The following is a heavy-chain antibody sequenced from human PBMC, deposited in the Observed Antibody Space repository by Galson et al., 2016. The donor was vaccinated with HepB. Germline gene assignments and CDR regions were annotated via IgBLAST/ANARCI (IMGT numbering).Heavy chain of an antibody. V-gene: IGHV3-21*01. J-gene: IGHJ2*01. CDR1: GFTFSSYS. Sequence: SLRLSCAASGFTFSSYSMNWVRQAPGKGLEWVSSITSSSSYIYYADSVKGRFTISRDNAKNSLYLQQNSLRAEDTAVYYCARNREILSGYYTHWYFDPWGRGTLVTVSS. D-gene: IGHD3-3*01. CDR2: ITSSSSYI. CDR3: ARNREILSGYYTHWYFDP.